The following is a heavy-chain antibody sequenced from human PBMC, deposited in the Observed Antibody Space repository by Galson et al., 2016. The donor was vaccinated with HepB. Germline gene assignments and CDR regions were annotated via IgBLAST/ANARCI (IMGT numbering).Heavy chain of an antibody. V-gene: IGHV1-3*01. CDR1: GYTFTTYA. D-gene: IGHD6-6*01. CDR3: ARVKIGRSSGGYYYGMDV. CDR2: INAGYGNT. J-gene: IGHJ6*02. Sequence: SVKVSCKASGYTFTTYAMHWVRQAPGQRLEWMGWINAGYGNTKNSQKFQGRATITRDTSASTAYMELSSLRSEDTAVYYCARVKIGRSSGGYYYGMDVWGQGTTVTVSS.